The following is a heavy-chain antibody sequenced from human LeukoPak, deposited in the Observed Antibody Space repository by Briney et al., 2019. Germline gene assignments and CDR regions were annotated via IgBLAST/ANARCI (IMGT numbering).Heavy chain of an antibody. CDR1: GYSFSTYA. J-gene: IGHJ6*02. D-gene: IGHD1-14*01. V-gene: IGHV1-3*01. CDR2: INAGNGNT. CDR3: ARATTDYYYYYGMDV. Sequence: ASVKVSCKASGYSFSTYAIHWVRQAPGQRLGWMGWINAGNGNTKYSQKFQDRVSMTRDTSASAAYMELSSLRSEDTAVYYCARATTDYYYYYGMDVWGQGTTVTVSS.